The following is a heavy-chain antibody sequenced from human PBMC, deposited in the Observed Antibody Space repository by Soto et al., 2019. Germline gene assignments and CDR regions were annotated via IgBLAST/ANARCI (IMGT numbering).Heavy chain of an antibody. D-gene: IGHD6-13*01. J-gene: IGHJ5*02. CDR3: ARVRSSRGWFDP. CDR2: IYYSGST. V-gene: IGHV4-59*01. Sequence: SETLSLTCTVSGGSISSYYWSWIRQPPGKGLEWIGYIYYSGSTNYNPSLKSRATISVDTSKNQFSLKLSSVTAADTAVYYCARVRSSRGWFDPWGQGTLVTVSS. CDR1: GGSISSYY.